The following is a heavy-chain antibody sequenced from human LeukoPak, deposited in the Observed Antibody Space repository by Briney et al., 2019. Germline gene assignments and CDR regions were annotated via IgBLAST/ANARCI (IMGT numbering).Heavy chain of an antibody. D-gene: IGHD6-13*01. J-gene: IGHJ3*02. CDR1: GDSITSYY. Sequence: SETLSLTCTVSGDSITSYYWSWIRQPPGKGLEWIGYVYYTGNTNYNPSLKSRATISIDTSKNQFSLKLSSVTAADTAVYYCARPYSGYSSSWQAFDIWGQGTMVTVSS. V-gene: IGHV4-59*08. CDR2: VYYTGNT. CDR3: ARPYSGYSSSWQAFDI.